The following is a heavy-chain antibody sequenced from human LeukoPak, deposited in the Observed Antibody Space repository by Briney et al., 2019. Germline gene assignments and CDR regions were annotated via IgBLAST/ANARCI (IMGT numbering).Heavy chain of an antibody. CDR2: VDHTGST. CDR1: GGSIGSYY. CDR3: ARGRVSSSTWYSTYYYFFYMDF. D-gene: IGHD4-11*01. V-gene: IGHV4-59*01. J-gene: IGHJ6*03. Sequence: SETLSLTCTVSGGSIGSYYWSWIRQPPGKGLEWIGYVDHTGSTKFNPSLNGRVSISRDTSNNFFSLRLRSVTVADTAVYFCARGRVSSSTWYSTYYYFFYMDFWGKGTTVTVSS.